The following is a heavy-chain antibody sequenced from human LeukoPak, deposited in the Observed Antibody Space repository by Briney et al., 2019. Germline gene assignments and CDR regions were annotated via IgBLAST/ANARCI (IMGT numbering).Heavy chain of an antibody. CDR2: INPNSGVT. CDR3: ARGSDSGSYLGPSDY. D-gene: IGHD1-26*01. CDR1: GYTFTGYF. J-gene: IGHJ4*02. V-gene: IGHV1-2*02. Sequence: ASVKVSCKASGYTFTGYFMHWVRQAPGQGLEWMGWINPNSGVTNYAQKFQGRVAMTRDTSISTAYMELSRLRSDDTAVYYCARGSDSGSYLGPSDYWGQGTLVTVSS.